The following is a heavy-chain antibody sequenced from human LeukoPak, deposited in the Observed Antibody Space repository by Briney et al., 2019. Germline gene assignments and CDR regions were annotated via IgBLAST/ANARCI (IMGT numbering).Heavy chain of an antibody. Sequence: PSETLSLTCTVSGGSISSGDYYWSWIRQPPGKGLEWIGYIYYSGSTYYNPSLKSRVTISVDTSKNQFSLKLSSVTAADTAVYYCAREIYDGRSGGSDYWGQGTLVTVSS. CDR1: GGSISSGDYY. CDR3: AREIYDGRSGGSDY. CDR2: IYYSGST. D-gene: IGHD3-16*01. V-gene: IGHV4-30-4*08. J-gene: IGHJ4*02.